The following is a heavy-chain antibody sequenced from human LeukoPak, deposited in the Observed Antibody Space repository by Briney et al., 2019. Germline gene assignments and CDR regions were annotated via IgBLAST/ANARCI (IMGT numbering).Heavy chain of an antibody. D-gene: IGHD2-2*01. J-gene: IGHJ4*02. CDR2: IYYRGNT. CDR1: GGSVSSSTYY. Sequence: KSSETLSLTCTVSGGSVSSSTYYWGWIRQSPEEGLEWIGTIYYRGNTYYNPSLKSRVTISLDTSKNQLSLKLSSVTAADTAVYYCARHPACSSSSCSFWGFDYCGQGTLVTVSS. V-gene: IGHV4-39*01. CDR3: ARHPACSSSSCSFWGFDY.